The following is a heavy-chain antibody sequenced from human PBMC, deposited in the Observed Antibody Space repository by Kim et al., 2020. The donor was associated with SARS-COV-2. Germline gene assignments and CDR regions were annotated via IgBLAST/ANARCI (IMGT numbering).Heavy chain of an antibody. V-gene: IGHV4-39*01. J-gene: IGHJ4*02. Sequence: SETLSLTCTVSGGSISSSSYYWGWIRQPPGKGLEWIGSIYYSGSTYYNPSLKSRVTISVDTSKNQFSLKLSSVTAADTAVYYCASPWYSSGFDYWGQGTLVTVSS. CDR3: ASPWYSSGFDY. D-gene: IGHD6-19*01. CDR2: IYYSGST. CDR1: GGSISSSSYY.